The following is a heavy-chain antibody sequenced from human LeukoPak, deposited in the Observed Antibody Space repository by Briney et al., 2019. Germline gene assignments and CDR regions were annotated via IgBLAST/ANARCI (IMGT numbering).Heavy chain of an antibody. D-gene: IGHD6-6*01. CDR2: IYPGDSDT. J-gene: IGHJ6*02. CDR3: ARAPGIAARPFYYYGMDV. V-gene: IGHV5-51*01. Sequence: GESLKISCEGSGYSFTTYWIGWVRQMPGKGLEWMGIIYPGDSDTRYSPSFQGQVTISADKSISTAYLQWSSLKASDTAMYYCARAPGIAARPFYYYGMDVWGQGTTVTVSS. CDR1: GYSFTTYW.